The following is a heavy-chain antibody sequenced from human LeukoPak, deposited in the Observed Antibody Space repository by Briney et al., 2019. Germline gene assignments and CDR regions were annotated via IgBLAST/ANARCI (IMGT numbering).Heavy chain of an antibody. Sequence: ASVKVSFKASGYTFTDFYIHWVRPAPGQGLEWMGWINPNTGDTDYAQKFQGRVTMTRDTSSSTAHMDLGRLRSDDTAVYYCARLQAASFHHFDYWGQGTLVTVSS. V-gene: IGHV1-2*02. J-gene: IGHJ4*02. CDR1: GYTFTDFY. D-gene: IGHD6-13*01. CDR3: ARLQAASFHHFDY. CDR2: INPNTGDT.